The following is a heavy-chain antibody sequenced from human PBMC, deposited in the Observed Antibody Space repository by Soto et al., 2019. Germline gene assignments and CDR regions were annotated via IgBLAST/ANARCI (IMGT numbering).Heavy chain of an antibody. D-gene: IGHD3-3*01. V-gene: IGHV3-15*01. CDR1: GFTFSNAW. CDR2: IKSKTDGGRK. Sequence: GGSLRLSCAASGFTFSNAWMSWVRQAPGKGLEWVGRIKSKTDGGRKEYAAPVKGRFTISRDDSKNTLYLQMNSLKTEDTAVFYCSSTGFDFLGGYFYYWGQGTLVTVSS. CDR3: SSTGFDFLGGYFYY. J-gene: IGHJ4*02.